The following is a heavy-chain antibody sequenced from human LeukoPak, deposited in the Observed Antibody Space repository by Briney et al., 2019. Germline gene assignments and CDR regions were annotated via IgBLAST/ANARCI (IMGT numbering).Heavy chain of an antibody. Sequence: PGGSLRLSCVASGFTFSSYWMSWVRQAPGKGLKWVANIKQDGSEKYYVDSVKGRFTISRDNAKNSLYLQINSLRAEDTAVYYCASSGYYDFWSGFQSSDYWGQGTLVTVSS. CDR1: GFTFSSYW. J-gene: IGHJ4*02. D-gene: IGHD3-3*01. CDR3: ASSGYYDFWSGFQSSDY. CDR2: IKQDGSEK. V-gene: IGHV3-7*01.